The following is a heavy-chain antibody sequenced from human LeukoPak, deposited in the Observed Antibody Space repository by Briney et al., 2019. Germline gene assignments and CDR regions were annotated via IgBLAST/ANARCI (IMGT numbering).Heavy chain of an antibody. J-gene: IGHJ6*02. D-gene: IGHD2-2*02. V-gene: IGHV1-2*02. CDR2: INPNSGGT. CDR1: GYTFTGYY. CDR3: ARDLKYRSSTSCYTGMYV. Sequence: GASVKVSCKASGYTFTGYYMHWVRQAPGQGLEWMGWINPNSGGTNYAQKFQGRVTMTRDTSISTAYMELSRLRSDDTAVYYCARDLKYRSSTSCYTGMYVWGQGTTVTVSS.